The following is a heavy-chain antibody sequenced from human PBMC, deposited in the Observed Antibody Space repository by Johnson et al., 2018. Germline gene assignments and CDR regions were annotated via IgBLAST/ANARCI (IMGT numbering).Heavy chain of an antibody. J-gene: IGHJ4*02. D-gene: IGHD3-10*01. CDR2: IKPHGSDQ. CDR3: VRPSRGRTPDY. CDR1: GFSFPDFW. V-gene: IGHV3-7*01. Sequence: VQLVESGGQLVQPGGSLRLSCGASGFSFPDFWMSWVRQVPGKGLEWVATIKPHGSDQFYLACVEGRITISRDNAKNSLYLHMNSLRADDTAVYYCVRPSRGRTPDYWGQGTLVTVSS.